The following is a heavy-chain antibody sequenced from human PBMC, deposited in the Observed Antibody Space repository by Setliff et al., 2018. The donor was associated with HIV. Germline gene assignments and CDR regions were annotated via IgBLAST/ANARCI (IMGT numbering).Heavy chain of an antibody. V-gene: IGHV4-61*02. J-gene: IGHJ4*02. CDR1: GGSINSGGYY. D-gene: IGHD1-26*01. Sequence: PSETLSLTCTVSGGSINSGGYYWVWIRQPALKGLEWIGRIYTSGLTNYNPSLKSRVTISVDTSRNECSLKLTSVTAADTAVYYCAREVRWELPQGFDHWGQGSQVTVSS. CDR2: IYTSGLT. CDR3: AREVRWELPQGFDH.